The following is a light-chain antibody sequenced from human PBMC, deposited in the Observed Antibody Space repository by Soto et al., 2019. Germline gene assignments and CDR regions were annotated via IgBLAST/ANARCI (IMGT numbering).Light chain of an antibody. Sequence: DIQMTQSPSTLSASVGDRVTITCRASQSISSWLAWYQQKPGKAPKLLIYDASSLESGVPSRFSGSGSGTEFTLTINSLQPEDFATYYCQQPNSFPLTFGGGTKVDIK. CDR3: QQPNSFPLT. V-gene: IGKV1-5*01. CDR1: QSISSW. J-gene: IGKJ4*01. CDR2: DAS.